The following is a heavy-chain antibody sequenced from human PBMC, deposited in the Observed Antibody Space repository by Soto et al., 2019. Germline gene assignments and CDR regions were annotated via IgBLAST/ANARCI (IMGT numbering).Heavy chain of an antibody. CDR2: ISTYNGNT. CDR1: GYTFTSYG. CDR3: ARDPYGDYNYYYGMDV. J-gene: IGHJ6*02. Sequence: ASVKVSCKASGYTFTSYGISWVRQAPGQGLEWMGWISTYNGNTKYAQKLQGRVTMTTDTSTSTAYMELRSLRSDDTAVYYCARDPYGDYNYYYGMDVWGQGTTVTVSS. D-gene: IGHD4-17*01. V-gene: IGHV1-18*01.